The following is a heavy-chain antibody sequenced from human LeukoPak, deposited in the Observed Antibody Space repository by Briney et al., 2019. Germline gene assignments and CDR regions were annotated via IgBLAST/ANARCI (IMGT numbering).Heavy chain of an antibody. J-gene: IGHJ3*02. CDR2: IYPGDSDT. CDR3: ASGEMATINAFDI. Sequence: GESLKISCKGSGYSFTSYWIGWVRQMPGKGLEWMGIIYPGDSDTRYSPSFQGQVTISADKSISTAYLQWSSLEASDTAMYYCASGEMATINAFDIWGQGTMVTVSS. CDR1: GYSFTSYW. V-gene: IGHV5-51*01. D-gene: IGHD5-24*01.